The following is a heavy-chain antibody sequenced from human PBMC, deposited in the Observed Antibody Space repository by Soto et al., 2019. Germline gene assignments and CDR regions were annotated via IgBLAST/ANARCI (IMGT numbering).Heavy chain of an antibody. V-gene: IGHV3-23*01. J-gene: IGHJ4*02. D-gene: IGHD3-22*01. Sequence: PGGSLRLSCAASGFTFSTYAMTWVRQAPGKGLEWVSAMSGSGDTIYYADSVKGRVTISRDNSKNMLYLQMNSLRAEDTAVYYCAKGRDYFDITGFYPFDYWGQGILVTVSS. CDR3: AKGRDYFDITGFYPFDY. CDR2: MSGSGDTI. CDR1: GFTFSTYA.